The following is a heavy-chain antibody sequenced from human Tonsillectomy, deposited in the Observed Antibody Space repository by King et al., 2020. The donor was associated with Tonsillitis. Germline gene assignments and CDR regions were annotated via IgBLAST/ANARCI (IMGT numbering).Heavy chain of an antibody. CDR2: ISSSGSTI. J-gene: IGHJ4*02. CDR3: ARVFYWFGGPFDY. V-gene: IGHV3-11*01. Sequence: VQLVESGGGLVKPRGSLRLSCAASGFTFSDYYMSWIRQAPGKGLECISYISSSGSTIYYAESVKGRFTISRDNAKNSLYLQMNSLRAEDTAVYFCARVFYWFGGPFDYWGQGTLVTVSS. D-gene: IGHD3-10*01. CDR1: GFTFSDYY.